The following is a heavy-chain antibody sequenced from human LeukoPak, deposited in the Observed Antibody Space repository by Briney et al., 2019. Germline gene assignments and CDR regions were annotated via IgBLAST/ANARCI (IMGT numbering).Heavy chain of an antibody. CDR3: ARDPARDSSGYTLYYFDY. CDR2: TSSSSSYI. J-gene: IGHJ4*02. Sequence: PGGSLRLSCAASGFTFSSYSMKWVRQATGKGLEWGSSTSSSSSYIYYADSAKGRFNISRDNAKNSLYLQVNSLRAEDTAVYYCARDPARDSSGYTLYYFDYWGQGTLVTVSS. D-gene: IGHD3-22*01. CDR1: GFTFSSYS. V-gene: IGHV3-21*01.